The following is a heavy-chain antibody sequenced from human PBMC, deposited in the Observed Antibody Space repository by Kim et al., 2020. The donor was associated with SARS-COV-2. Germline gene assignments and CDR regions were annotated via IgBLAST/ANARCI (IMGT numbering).Heavy chain of an antibody. CDR2: ISSSSSTI. V-gene: IGHV3-48*02. Sequence: GGSLRLSCAASGFTFSSYSMNWVRQAPGKGLEWVSYISSSSSTIYYADSVKGRFTISRDNAKNSLYLQMNSLRDEDTAVYYCARDRGLEWLLLPYFDYWGQGTLVTVSS. D-gene: IGHD3-22*01. CDR3: ARDRGLEWLLLPYFDY. CDR1: GFTFSSYS. J-gene: IGHJ4*02.